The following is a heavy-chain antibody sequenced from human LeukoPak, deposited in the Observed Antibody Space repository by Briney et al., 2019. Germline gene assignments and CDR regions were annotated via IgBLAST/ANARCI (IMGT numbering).Heavy chain of an antibody. J-gene: IGHJ4*02. CDR2: MKQDGSEK. CDR1: GFTFSSYC. D-gene: IGHD5-18*01. Sequence: GGSLRLSCAASGFTFSSYCMSWVRQAPGKGLEWVATMKQDGSEKYYVDSVKGRFTISRDNAKNSLYLQMNSLRAEDTAVYYCARDFVGTAMVTYFDYWGQGTLVTVSS. V-gene: IGHV3-7*01. CDR3: ARDFVGTAMVTYFDY.